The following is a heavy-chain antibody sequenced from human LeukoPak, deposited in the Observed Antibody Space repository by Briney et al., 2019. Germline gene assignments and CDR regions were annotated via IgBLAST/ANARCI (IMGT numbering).Heavy chain of an antibody. CDR1: GFTFSSYG. CDR2: ISYNGSNK. V-gene: IGHV3-30*18. D-gene: IGHD4-23*01. Sequence: PGRSLRLSCAAPGFTFSSYGMPSVRQAPGKVLERVAVISYNGSNKYYADSVKRRFTIYRDNSKNTLYLQINSLRADDTAVYYCSKLWTTVENDAFDIWGQGTMVTVSS. J-gene: IGHJ3*02. CDR3: SKLWTTVENDAFDI.